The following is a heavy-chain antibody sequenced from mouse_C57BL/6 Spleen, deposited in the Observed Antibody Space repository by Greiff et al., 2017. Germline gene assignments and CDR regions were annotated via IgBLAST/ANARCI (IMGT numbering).Heavy chain of an antibody. Sequence: VQLQQSGPELVKPGASVKISCKASGYSFTDYNMNWVKQSNGKSLEWIGVINPNYGTTSYNQKFKGKATLTVDQSSSTAYMQLNSLTSEDSAVYYCARGRDFTDSNYLYFDVWGQGTTLTVSS. CDR1: GYSFTDYN. J-gene: IGHJ2*01. CDR3: ARGRDFTDSNYLYFDV. V-gene: IGHV1-39*01. CDR2: INPNYGTT. D-gene: IGHD2-5*01.